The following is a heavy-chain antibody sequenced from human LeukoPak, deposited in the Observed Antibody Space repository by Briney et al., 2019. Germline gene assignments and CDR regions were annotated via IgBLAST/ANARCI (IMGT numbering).Heavy chain of an antibody. D-gene: IGHD3-10*01. CDR2: IFWDDDN. CDR3: AHRGSGSFLFDF. Sequence: SGPTLVKPTQTLTLTCTFSGFSLSTNAVGVGWIRQPPGKALEWLALIFWDDDNRYSPSLKSRLTITKDTSRNHVVLTMTNMDPVDTATYYCAHRGSGSFLFDFWGQGALVTVSS. V-gene: IGHV2-5*02. J-gene: IGHJ4*02. CDR1: GFSLSTNAVG.